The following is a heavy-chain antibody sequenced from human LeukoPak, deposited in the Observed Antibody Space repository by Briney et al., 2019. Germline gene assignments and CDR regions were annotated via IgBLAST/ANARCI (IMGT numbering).Heavy chain of an antibody. CDR2: ISRDGRST. CDR1: GFTFSSDW. J-gene: IGHJ6*02. CDR3: ETVDV. V-gene: IGHV3-74*01. Sequence: PGGSLRLSCAASGFTFSSDWMHWVRQAPGKGLVWVPRISRDGRSTTYADSVKGRFTISRDNAKNTLYLQVNSLRAEDTAMYYCETVDVWGQGTTVTVSS.